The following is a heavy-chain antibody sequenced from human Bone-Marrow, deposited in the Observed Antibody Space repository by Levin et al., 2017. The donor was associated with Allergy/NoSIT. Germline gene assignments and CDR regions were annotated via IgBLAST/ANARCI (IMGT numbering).Heavy chain of an antibody. CDR3: AKEFGGTGVFDY. CDR2: ISGSGGST. CDR1: GFTFSSYA. Sequence: HPGGSLRLSCAASGFTFSSYAMSWVRQAPGKGLEWVSAISGSGGSTYYADSVEGRFTMSRDNSKNTLYLQMNSRGAEDTAVYYCAKEFGGTGVFDYWGKGTLVTVAS. J-gene: IGHJ4*02. V-gene: IGHV3-23*01. D-gene: IGHD3-10*01.